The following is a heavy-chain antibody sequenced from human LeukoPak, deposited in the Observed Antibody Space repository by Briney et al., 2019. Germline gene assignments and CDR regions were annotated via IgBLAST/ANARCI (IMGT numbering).Heavy chain of an antibody. CDR2: IKQDGSEK. D-gene: IGHD1-7*01. V-gene: IGHV3-7*01. J-gene: IGHJ4*02. Sequence: GGSLRLSCAASAFTFSSYWMSWVRQAPGKGLEWVANIKQDGSEKYYVDSVKGRFTISRDNAKNSLYLQMNSLRAEDTAVYYCARDLTGTSFDYWGQGTLVTVSS. CDR3: ARDLTGTSFDY. CDR1: AFTFSSYW.